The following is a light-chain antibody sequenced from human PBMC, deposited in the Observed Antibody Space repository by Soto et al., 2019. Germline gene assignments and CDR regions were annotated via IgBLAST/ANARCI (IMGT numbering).Light chain of an antibody. CDR3: SSYASSTAVV. J-gene: IGLJ1*01. CDR2: EVS. CDR1: SSDVCGYNF. V-gene: IGLV2-14*03. Sequence: QSVLTQPASVFGSPGQSITFSCTGTSSDVCGYNFVSWYQQHPGKAPKLMIYEVSSRPSGVSNRFSGSKSGNTASLTISGIQHEDEADYDCSSYASSTAVVFXSGTKVTVL.